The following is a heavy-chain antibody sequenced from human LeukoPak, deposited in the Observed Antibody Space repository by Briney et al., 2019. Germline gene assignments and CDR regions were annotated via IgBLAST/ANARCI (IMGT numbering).Heavy chain of an antibody. CDR2: FDPEDGET. J-gene: IGHJ4*02. D-gene: IGHD6-13*01. V-gene: IGHV1-24*01. Sequence: ASVKVSCKVAGYTLTELSLHWVRQAPGKGLEWMGGFDPEDGETIYAQKFQGRVTMTEDTSTDTAYMELSSLRSEDTAVYYCATCLLWYSSSCWPMGYWGQGTLVTVSS. CDR3: ATCLLWYSSSCWPMGY. CDR1: GYTLTELS.